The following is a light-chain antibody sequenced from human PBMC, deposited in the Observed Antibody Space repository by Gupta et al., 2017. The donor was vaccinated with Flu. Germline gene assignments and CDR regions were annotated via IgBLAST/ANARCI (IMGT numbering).Light chain of an antibody. J-gene: IGLJ3*02. CDR2: DVS. Sequence: QSALTQPRSVSGSPGQSVTISCTGTSSDVGGYNYVSWYQQHPGKAPKLMIYDVSKRPSGVPDRFSGSKSGNTASLTISGLQAEDEADYYCCSYAGSSLHFWVFGGGTKLTVL. CDR3: CSYAGSSLHFWV. V-gene: IGLV2-11*01. CDR1: SSDVGGYNY.